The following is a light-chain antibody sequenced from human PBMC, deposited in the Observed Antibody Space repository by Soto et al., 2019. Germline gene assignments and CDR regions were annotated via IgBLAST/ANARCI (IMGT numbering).Light chain of an antibody. CDR3: SSYTSSSTLYV. CDR1: SSEVGDYNY. CDR2: EVS. Sequence: QSALTQPASVSGSPGQSITISCTGTSSEVGDYNYVSWYQQHPGKAPKLIIYEVSNRPSRVSNRFSCSKSGNTASLTISGLQLEDEADYYCSSYTSSSTLYVFGTGTKVTVL. J-gene: IGLJ1*01. V-gene: IGLV2-14*01.